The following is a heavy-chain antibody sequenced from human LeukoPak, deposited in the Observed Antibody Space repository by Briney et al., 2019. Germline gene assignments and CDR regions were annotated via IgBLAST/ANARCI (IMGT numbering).Heavy chain of an antibody. CDR1: GGTFSNYG. CDR2: IIPIFGTA. CDR3: ARDRKGKRFLEWDPGYYMDV. Sequence: SVKVSCKASGGTFSNYGISWVRQAPGQGLEWMGGIIPIFGTANYAQKFQGRVTITTDESTSTAYMELSSLRSEDTAVYYCARDRKGKRFLEWDPGYYMDVRGKGTTVTVSS. J-gene: IGHJ6*03. V-gene: IGHV1-69*05. D-gene: IGHD3-3*01.